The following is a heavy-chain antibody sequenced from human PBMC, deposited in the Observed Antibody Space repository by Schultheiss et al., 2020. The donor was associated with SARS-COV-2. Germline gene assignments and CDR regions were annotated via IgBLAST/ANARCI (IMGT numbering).Heavy chain of an antibody. CDR2: IYYSGST. CDR3: AREGLRKNWYFDL. V-gene: IGHV4-39*07. J-gene: IGHJ2*01. Sequence: SETLSLTCTVSGGSISSSSYYWGWIRQPPGKGLEWIGSIYYSGSTNYNPSLKSRVTISVDTSKNQFSLKLSSVTAADTAVYYCAREGLRKNWYFDLWGRGTLVTVSS. CDR1: GGSISSSSYY.